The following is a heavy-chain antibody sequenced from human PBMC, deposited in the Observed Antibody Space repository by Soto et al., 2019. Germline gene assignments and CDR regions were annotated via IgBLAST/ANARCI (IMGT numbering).Heavy chain of an antibody. V-gene: IGHV3-33*01. CDR1: GFTFSGFG. CDR2: TWFDGSNE. D-gene: IGHD3-22*01. Sequence: QVQLVESGGGVVRPGASLRLSCVASGFTFSGFGMNWVRQAPGKGLEWVAITWFDGSNEFYADSVKGRFTISRDNSKNTLYLQMNSLRADDTAIYYCARDGEFHDSSGKFDYWGQGTLVTVSS. J-gene: IGHJ4*02. CDR3: ARDGEFHDSSGKFDY.